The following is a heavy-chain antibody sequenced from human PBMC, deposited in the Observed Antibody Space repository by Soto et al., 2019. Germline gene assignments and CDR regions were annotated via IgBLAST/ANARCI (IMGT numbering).Heavy chain of an antibody. V-gene: IGHV1-18*01. D-gene: IGHD3-10*01. Sequence: QVQLVQSGGEVKKPGASVKVSCKASGYTFTNYGISWVRQAPGQGLEWMGWINVYNGNTKYAQKVQGRVTMTTDTSTSTGYMELRSLRSDDTAVYYCARGVGSGSSYNQYNWFDPWGQGTLVTVSS. CDR1: GYTFTNYG. J-gene: IGHJ5*02. CDR2: INVYNGNT. CDR3: ARGVGSGSSYNQYNWFDP.